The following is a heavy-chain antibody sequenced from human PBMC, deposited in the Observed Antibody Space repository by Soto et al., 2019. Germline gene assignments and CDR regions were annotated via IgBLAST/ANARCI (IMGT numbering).Heavy chain of an antibody. CDR1: GFTFSRYA. Sequence: GGSLRLSCAASGFTFSRYAMSWVRQAPGKGLEWVSAISGSGGSTYYADSVKGRFTISRDNSKNTLYLQMNSLRAEDTAVYYCAKPTRGGYYYYGMDVWGQGTMVTVSS. D-gene: IGHD2-15*01. J-gene: IGHJ6*02. CDR2: ISGSGGST. CDR3: AKPTRGGYYYYGMDV. V-gene: IGHV3-23*01.